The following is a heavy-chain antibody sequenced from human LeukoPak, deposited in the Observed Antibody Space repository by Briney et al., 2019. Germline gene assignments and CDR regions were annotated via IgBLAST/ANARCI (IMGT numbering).Heavy chain of an antibody. J-gene: IGHJ6*03. CDR3: AREIDLIMSGHASPYYMDV. V-gene: IGHV4-59*02. CDR1: GGSVNEYF. CDR2: VYADGIA. D-gene: IGHD3-9*01. Sequence: SETLSLTCTVSGGSVNEYFWSWIRQPPGRGLEWIGYVYADGIADYSPSLKGRATISVDSSKNQVSLSLRSATAADTAVYYCAREIDLIMSGHASPYYMDVWGRGTTVVVSS.